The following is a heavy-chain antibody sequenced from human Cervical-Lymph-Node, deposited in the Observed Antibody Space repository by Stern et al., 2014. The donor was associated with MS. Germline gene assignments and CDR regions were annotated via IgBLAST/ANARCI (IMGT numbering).Heavy chain of an antibody. CDR2: IKEDGSEH. Sequence: VQLVESGGGLVQPGGSLRVSCEASGFTFSNYWMSWVRQAPGKGLECVANIKEDGSEHNYVDSVKGRFTISRENAKNSLFLQMHSLRVQDTAVYYCARDARGFSWGQGTLVTVSS. CDR3: ARDARGFS. D-gene: IGHD2/OR15-2a*01. V-gene: IGHV3-7*01. CDR1: GFTFSNYW. J-gene: IGHJ5*02.